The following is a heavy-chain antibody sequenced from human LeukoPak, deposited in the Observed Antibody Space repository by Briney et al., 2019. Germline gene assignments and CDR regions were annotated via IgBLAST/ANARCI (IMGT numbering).Heavy chain of an antibody. CDR2: IYYSGST. CDR1: GGSISSSSYY. CDR3: AGGYDFWSGYRYYFHY. V-gene: IGHV4-39*01. D-gene: IGHD3-3*01. Sequence: NPSETLSLTCTVSGGSISSSSYYWGWIRQPPGKGLEWIGSIYYSGSTYYNPSLKSRVTISVDTSKNQFSLKLSSVTAADTAVYYCAGGYDFWSGYRYYFHYWGQGTLVTVSS. J-gene: IGHJ4*02.